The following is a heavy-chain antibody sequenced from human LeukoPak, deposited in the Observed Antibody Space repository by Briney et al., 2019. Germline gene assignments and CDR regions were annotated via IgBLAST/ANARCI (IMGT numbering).Heavy chain of an antibody. CDR2: IRGSGTYT. D-gene: IGHD3-22*01. J-gene: IGHJ4*02. Sequence: GGSLRLSSASYRLTFGDDYMSWTRQAPGNGMKWVSYIRGSGTYTNYADSVKGRFTISRDNAKNSLYLQMNSLRAEDTAVYYCSRHRVDSRSYYADFDCWGQGTLVTVSS. V-gene: IGHV3-11*03. CDR1: RLTFGDDY. CDR3: SRHRVDSRSYYADFDC.